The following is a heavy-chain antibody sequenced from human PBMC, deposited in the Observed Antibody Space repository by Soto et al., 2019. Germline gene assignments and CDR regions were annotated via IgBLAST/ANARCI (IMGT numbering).Heavy chain of an antibody. CDR2: IFFSGDT. CDR1: GGSVLSGAHY. J-gene: IGHJ4*02. Sequence: SETLSLTCPVSGGSVLSGAHYWTWIRQRPGKGLEWIGKIFFSGDTHYNPALKSRLFFSIDTSNNQFSLKLTSVTPADTAIYSWARKNKGVMLAFWGREPLVTFSS. V-gene: IGHV4-31*03. CDR3: ARKNKGVMLAF. D-gene: IGHD3-16*01.